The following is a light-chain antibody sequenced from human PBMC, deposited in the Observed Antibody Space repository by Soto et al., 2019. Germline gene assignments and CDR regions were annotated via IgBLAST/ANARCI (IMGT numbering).Light chain of an antibody. CDR2: EVN. V-gene: IGLV2-8*01. J-gene: IGLJ1*01. CDR1: RSDVGGYNY. Sequence: QSALTQPPSASGSPGQSVAISCTGTRSDVGGYNYVSWYQQHPGKATKLMIYEVNKRPSGVPDRFSGSKSGNTASLTVSGLRAEQEADYYGSSYAVSRNVFGTGTKLTV. CDR3: SSYAVSRNV.